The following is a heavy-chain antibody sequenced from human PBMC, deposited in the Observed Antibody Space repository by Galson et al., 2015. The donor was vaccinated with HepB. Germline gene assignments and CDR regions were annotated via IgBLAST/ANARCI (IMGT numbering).Heavy chain of an antibody. V-gene: IGHV3-30*18. CDR2: ISYDGSNK. CDR1: GFTFSSYG. D-gene: IGHD3-22*01. J-gene: IGHJ4*02. Sequence: SLRLSCAASGFTFSSYGMHWVRQAPGKGLEWVAVISYDGSNKYYADSVKGRFTISRDNSKNTLYLQMNSLRAEDTAVYYCAKDLGYYDSSGYYAYWGQGTLVTVSS. CDR3: AKDLGYYDSSGYYAY.